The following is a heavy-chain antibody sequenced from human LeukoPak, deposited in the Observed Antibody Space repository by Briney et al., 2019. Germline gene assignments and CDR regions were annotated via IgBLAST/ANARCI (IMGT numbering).Heavy chain of an antibody. CDR1: GFTFSSYS. CDR3: VKDDDDFWKGNYYGMNV. D-gene: IGHD3-3*01. J-gene: IGHJ6*02. CDR2: ISSSSSYI. V-gene: IGHV3-21*01. Sequence: GGSLRLSCAASGFTFSSYSMNWVRQAPGKGLEWVSSISSSSSYIYYADSVKGRFTISRDNSKNRLYLGMKSLTPDDSGVYYCVKDDDDFWKGNYYGMNVWGQGTTVIVSS.